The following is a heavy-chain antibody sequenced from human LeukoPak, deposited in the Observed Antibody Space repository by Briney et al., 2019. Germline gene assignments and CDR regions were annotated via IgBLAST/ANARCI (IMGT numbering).Heavy chain of an antibody. J-gene: IGHJ4*02. CDR1: GFTFSSYE. D-gene: IGHD2-21*01. CDR3: ARERVHCGGDCLDY. Sequence: GGSLRLSCAASGFTFSSYEMNWVRQAPGKGLEWLSYIYNNGESIFYADSVKGRFTISRDNAKNSLYLQMSSLRAEDTAVYYCARERVHCGGDCLDYWGQGTLVIVSS. V-gene: IGHV3-48*03. CDR2: IYNNGESI.